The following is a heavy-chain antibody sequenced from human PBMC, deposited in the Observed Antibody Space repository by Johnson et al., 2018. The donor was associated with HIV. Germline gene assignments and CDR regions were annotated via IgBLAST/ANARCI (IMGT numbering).Heavy chain of an antibody. V-gene: IGHV3-7*01. J-gene: IGHJ3*02. Sequence: VQLVESGGGLVQPGGSLRLSCAASGFTFSSYWMNWVRQAPGKGLEWVANIKQDGSEKYYADSVKGRFTISRDNSKNTLYLQMNSLRAEDTAVYYCARDRSPYYGDYKSAFDIWGQGTMVTVSS. D-gene: IGHD4-17*01. CDR2: IKQDGSEK. CDR3: ARDRSPYYGDYKSAFDI. CDR1: GFTFSSYW.